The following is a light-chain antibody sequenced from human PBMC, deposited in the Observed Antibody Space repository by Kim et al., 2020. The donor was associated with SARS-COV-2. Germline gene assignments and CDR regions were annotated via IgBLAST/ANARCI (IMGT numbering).Light chain of an antibody. Sequence: ASVGDRVTITCRASQSISSYLNWYQQKPGKAPKLLIYAASSLQSGVPPRFSGSGSGTDFTLTISSLQPEDFATYYCQQSYSTPRTFGGGTKVDIK. CDR2: AAS. CDR1: QSISSY. V-gene: IGKV1-39*01. CDR3: QQSYSTPRT. J-gene: IGKJ4*01.